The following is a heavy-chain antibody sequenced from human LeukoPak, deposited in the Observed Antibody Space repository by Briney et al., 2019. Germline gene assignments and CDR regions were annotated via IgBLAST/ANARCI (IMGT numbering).Heavy chain of an antibody. V-gene: IGHV4-59*01. CDR2: IYYSGST. Sequence: SETLSLTCTVSGGSISSYYWSWIRQPPGKGLEWIGYIYYSGSTNYNPSLKSRVTISVDPSKNQFSLKLSSVTAADTAVYYCARGGVAAAGTFDYWGQGTLVIVSS. J-gene: IGHJ4*02. D-gene: IGHD6-13*01. CDR1: GGSISSYY. CDR3: ARGGVAAAGTFDY.